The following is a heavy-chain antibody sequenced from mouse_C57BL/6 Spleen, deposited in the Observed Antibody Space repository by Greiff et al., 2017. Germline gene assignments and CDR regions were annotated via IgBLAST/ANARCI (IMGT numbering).Heavy chain of an antibody. D-gene: IGHD2-1*01. Sequence: EVQVVESGEGLVKPGGSLKLSCAASGFTFSSYAMSWVRQTPEKRLEWVAYISSGGDYIYYADTVKGRFTISRDNARNTLYLRMSSLNSEDTAMYYCTRGYYGNYWYFDVWGTGTTVTVSS. CDR2: ISSGGDYI. J-gene: IGHJ1*03. V-gene: IGHV5-9-1*02. CDR1: GFTFSSYA. CDR3: TRGYYGNYWYFDV.